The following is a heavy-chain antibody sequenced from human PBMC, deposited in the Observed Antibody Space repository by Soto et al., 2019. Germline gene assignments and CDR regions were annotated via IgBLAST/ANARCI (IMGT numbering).Heavy chain of an antibody. Sequence: GESLRLSCAASGFTFSSYGMHWVRQAPGKGLEWVAVISYDGSNKYYADSVKGRFTISRGNSNNTLYLQKNRLRAEETTVYYFAKAVLSIVYAIFYFDYWGQGTLVTVSS. D-gene: IGHD2-8*01. CDR2: ISYDGSNK. CDR1: GFTFSSYG. V-gene: IGHV3-30*18. CDR3: AKAVLSIVYAIFYFDY. J-gene: IGHJ4*03.